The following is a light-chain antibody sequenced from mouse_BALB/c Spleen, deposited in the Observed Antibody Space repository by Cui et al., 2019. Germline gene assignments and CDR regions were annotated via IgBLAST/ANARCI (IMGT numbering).Light chain of an antibody. CDR1: GHIHNS. Sequence: DLQLTQSPASLSASVGETVTITCRASGHIHNSLAWYQQKKGKSPQLLVYNAKTLADGGPSRFSGSGSGTQYSLKINSLQPEDVGSNYCQHFWSTPYTFGGGTKLEIK. V-gene: IGKV12-41*01. CDR3: QHFWSTPYT. J-gene: IGKJ2*01. CDR2: NAK.